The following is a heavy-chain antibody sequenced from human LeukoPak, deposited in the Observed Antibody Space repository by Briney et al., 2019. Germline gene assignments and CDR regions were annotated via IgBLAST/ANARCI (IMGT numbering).Heavy chain of an antibody. CDR3: ASTRYCSSTSCYSLVGSRFDY. Sequence: KVSCKASGGTFSNYAISWVRQAPGQGLEWMGGIIPIFGSANYAQKFQGRVTITTDESTSTAYMELSSLRSEDTAMYYCASTRYCSSTSCYSLVGSRFDYWGQGTLVTVSS. J-gene: IGHJ4*02. CDR2: IIPIFGSA. CDR1: GGTFSNYA. V-gene: IGHV1-69*05. D-gene: IGHD2-2*01.